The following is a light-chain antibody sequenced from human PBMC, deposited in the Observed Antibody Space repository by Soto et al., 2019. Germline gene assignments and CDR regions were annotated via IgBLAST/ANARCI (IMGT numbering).Light chain of an antibody. CDR1: SSNIGGNS. CDR3: GSWDSSLSAYV. Sequence: QSAMTQPPSVSAAPGQKVTISCSGSSSNIGGNSVSWYQQLPGTAPKLLIYDDNKRPSGIPDRFSGSKSGTSATLGITGFQTGDEADYYCGSWDSSLSAYVFGTGTKLPVL. V-gene: IGLV1-51*01. J-gene: IGLJ1*01. CDR2: DDN.